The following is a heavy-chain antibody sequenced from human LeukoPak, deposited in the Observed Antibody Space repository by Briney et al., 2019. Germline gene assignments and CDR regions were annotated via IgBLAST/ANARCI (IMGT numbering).Heavy chain of an antibody. V-gene: IGHV1-18*01. CDR3: AGDQRIKGIVGAGGI. CDR2: ISAYNGNT. Sequence: GASVKVSCKASGYTFTSYGISWVRQAPGQGLEWMGWISAYNGNTNYAQKLQGRVTMTTDTSTSTAYMELRSLRSDDTAVYYCAGDQRIKGIVGAGGIWGQGTMVTVSS. CDR1: GYTFTSYG. D-gene: IGHD1-26*01. J-gene: IGHJ3*02.